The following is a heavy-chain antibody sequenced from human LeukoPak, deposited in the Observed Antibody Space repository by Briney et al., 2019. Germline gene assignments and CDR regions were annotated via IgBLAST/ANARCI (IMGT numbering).Heavy chain of an antibody. D-gene: IGHD2-15*01. J-gene: IGHJ6*03. CDR2: ISSTGGTT. V-gene: IGHV3-23*01. CDR3: AKNGDRGAYCSGGSCYPYYYYYMDV. Sequence: GGSLRLSCAASGFTFSSYSMSWVRQAPGKGLEWVSAISSTGGTTYYADSVKGRFTISRDNSKNTLYLQMNSLRAEDTAIYYCAKNGDRGAYCSGGSCYPYYYYYMDVWGKGTTVTISS. CDR1: GFTFSSYS.